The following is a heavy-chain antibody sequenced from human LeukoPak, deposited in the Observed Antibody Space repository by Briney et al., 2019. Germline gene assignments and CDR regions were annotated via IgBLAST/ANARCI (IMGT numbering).Heavy chain of an antibody. J-gene: IGHJ5*02. CDR2: ISSSGSTK. CDR3: ARDSGGYSYGGYNWFDL. D-gene: IGHD5-18*01. V-gene: IGHV3-48*03. Sequence: GGSLRLSCAASGLTFSSYEMNWVRQAPGKGLEGVSYISSSGSTKYYADSVKGRFTISRDNAKNSLYLQLNSLRAEDTAVYYCARDSGGYSYGGYNWFDLWGQGTLVTVSS. CDR1: GLTFSSYE.